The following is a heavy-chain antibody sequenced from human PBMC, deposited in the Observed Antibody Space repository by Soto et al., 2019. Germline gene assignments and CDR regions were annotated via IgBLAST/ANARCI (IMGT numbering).Heavy chain of an antibody. J-gene: IGHJ4*02. CDR2: IYWDDAK. CDR3: AHKGGGYRILDY. V-gene: IGHV2-5*02. D-gene: IGHD3-16*02. Sequence: QITLKESGPTLVKPTQTLKLTCTLFGFSLSTSGVGVGWIRQPPGKAPEWLAVIYWDDAKEYSPSLKSRLTIPKHTSKTLVVLTMTNMDSVDTATYFCAHKGGGYRILDYCGQGTLVSVSS. CDR1: GFSLSTSGVG.